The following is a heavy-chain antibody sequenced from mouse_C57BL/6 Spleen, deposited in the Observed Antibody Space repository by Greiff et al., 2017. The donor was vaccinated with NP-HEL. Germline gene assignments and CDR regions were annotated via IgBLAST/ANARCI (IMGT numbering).Heavy chain of an antibody. CDR3: ASPVVAGDWYFDV. J-gene: IGHJ1*03. CDR1: GYSITSGYY. D-gene: IGHD1-1*01. Sequence: EVKLLESGPGLVKPSQSLSLTCSVTGYSITSGYYWNWIRQFPGNKLEWMGYISYDGSNNYNPSLKNRISITRDTSKNQSFLKLNSVTTEDTATYYCASPVVAGDWYFDVWGTGTTVTVSS. V-gene: IGHV3-6*01. CDR2: ISYDGSN.